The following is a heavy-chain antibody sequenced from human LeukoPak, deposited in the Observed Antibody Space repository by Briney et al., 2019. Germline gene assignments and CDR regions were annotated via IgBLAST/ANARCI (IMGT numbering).Heavy chain of an antibody. D-gene: IGHD3-22*01. CDR3: VTGIRSGYYGF. V-gene: IGHV3-15*01. CDR1: VFTFSHAW. J-gene: IGHJ4*02. CDR2: IISKTEAGTT. Sequence: PGGSLRLSCAASVFTFSHAWMSWVREAPGEGLGWVGRIISKTEAGTTDYAAPVKGRFTISRDDSRNTLFLQMNSLKTEDTGVYYRVTGIRSGYYGFWGQGTLVTVSS.